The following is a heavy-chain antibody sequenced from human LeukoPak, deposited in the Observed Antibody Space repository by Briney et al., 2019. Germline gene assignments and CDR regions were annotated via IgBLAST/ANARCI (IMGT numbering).Heavy chain of an antibody. CDR2: ISSSSSTI. J-gene: IGHJ4*02. D-gene: IGHD4-17*01. Sequence: GGSLRLSCAASGFTFSSYSMNWVRQAPGKGLEWVSYISSSSSTIYYADSVKGRFTISRDNAKNSLYLQMNSLRAEDTAVYYCARAGPDYGDSLSFDYWGQGTLVNVSS. V-gene: IGHV3-48*04. CDR1: GFTFSSYS. CDR3: ARAGPDYGDSLSFDY.